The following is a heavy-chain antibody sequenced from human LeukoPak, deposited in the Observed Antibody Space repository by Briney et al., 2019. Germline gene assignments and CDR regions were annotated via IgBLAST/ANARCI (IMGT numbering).Heavy chain of an antibody. V-gene: IGHV3-30*04. J-gene: IGHJ5*02. CDR3: AKDEGPDEDPVFDP. CDR1: GFTFSTYA. Sequence: PGGSLRLSCAASGFTFSTYAMHWVRQAPGKGLEWVAVISYDGSNKYYADSVKGRFTISRDNSKNTLYLQMNSMRAEDTAVYYCAKDEGPDEDPVFDPWGQGTLVTVSS. CDR2: ISYDGSNK.